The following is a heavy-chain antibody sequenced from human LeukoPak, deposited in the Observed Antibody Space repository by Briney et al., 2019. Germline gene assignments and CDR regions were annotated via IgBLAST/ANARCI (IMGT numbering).Heavy chain of an antibody. CDR1: GFSFSSYS. Sequence: PGGSLRLSCAASGFSFSSYSMNWVRQAPGKGLEWVSTISGGTDGPYYADSVKGRFTTSRDNSKNTMYLQINNVRAEDTAVYYCAKDPLGYGGHYFDNWGQGTRVTVSS. J-gene: IGHJ4*02. V-gene: IGHV3-23*01. D-gene: IGHD4-23*01. CDR2: ISGGTDGP. CDR3: AKDPLGYGGHYFDN.